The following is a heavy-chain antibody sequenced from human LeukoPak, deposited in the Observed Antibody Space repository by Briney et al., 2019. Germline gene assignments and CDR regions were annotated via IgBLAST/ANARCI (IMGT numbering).Heavy chain of an antibody. Sequence: TGGSLRLPCAASGFTFSSYWMSWVRQPPGKGLEWVANINQDGSEKSYVDSVKGRFTISRDNAKTSLYLQINSLRAEDTAVYFCARDQGYGGNSEFRAGSNYWGQGTLVTVSS. D-gene: IGHD4-23*01. J-gene: IGHJ4*02. CDR3: ARDQGYGGNSEFRAGSNY. V-gene: IGHV3-7*01. CDR1: GFTFSSYW. CDR2: INQDGSEK.